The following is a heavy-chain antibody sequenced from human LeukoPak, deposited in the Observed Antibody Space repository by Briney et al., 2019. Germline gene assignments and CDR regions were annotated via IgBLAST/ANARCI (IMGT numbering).Heavy chain of an antibody. D-gene: IGHD5-18*01. Sequence: GESLKISCKGSGYSFTSYWIGWVRQMPGKGLEWMGIIYPGDSDTRYSPSFQGQVTISADKSISTAYLQWSSLKASDTAMYYCASVTRGYSYGASGYYYGMDVWGQGTTVTVSS. CDR3: ASVTRGYSYGASGYYYGMDV. CDR1: GYSFTSYW. CDR2: IYPGDSDT. V-gene: IGHV5-51*01. J-gene: IGHJ6*02.